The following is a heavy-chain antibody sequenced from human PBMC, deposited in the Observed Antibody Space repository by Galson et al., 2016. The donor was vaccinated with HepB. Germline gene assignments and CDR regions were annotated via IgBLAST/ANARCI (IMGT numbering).Heavy chain of an antibody. CDR3: VRGYDFTGYYLGYWFDP. D-gene: IGHD3-22*01. Sequence: ETLSLTCAVYGGSFRGHYWTWIRQSPGKGLEWIGEIHHGGGTTYNPSPRRRVTISEDTSKNHFSLKLTSVTAADTAVYYCVRGYDFTGYYLGYWFDPWGQGTLVTVSS. V-gene: IGHV4-34*01. J-gene: IGHJ5*02. CDR1: GGSFRGHY. CDR2: IHHGGGT.